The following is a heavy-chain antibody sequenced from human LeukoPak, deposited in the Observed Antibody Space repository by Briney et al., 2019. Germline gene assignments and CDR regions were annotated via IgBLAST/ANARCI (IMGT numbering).Heavy chain of an antibody. Sequence: PGGSLRLSCAASGFTFSSYGMHWVRQAPGKGLEWVAVISYDGSNKYCADSVKGRFTISRDNSKNTLYLQMNSLRAEDTAVYYCAKGGWIQLWYHYDYWGQGTLVTVSS. CDR3: AKGGWIQLWYHYDY. CDR2: ISYDGSNK. D-gene: IGHD5-18*01. V-gene: IGHV3-30*18. CDR1: GFTFSSYG. J-gene: IGHJ4*02.